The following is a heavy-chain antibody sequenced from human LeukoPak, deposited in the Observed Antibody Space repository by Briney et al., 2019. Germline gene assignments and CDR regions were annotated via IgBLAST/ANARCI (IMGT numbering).Heavy chain of an antibody. J-gene: IGHJ4*02. D-gene: IGHD5-18*01. CDR1: GFTFSSYG. V-gene: IGHV3-30*02. CDR3: ATTGGYSYGKGHYFDY. Sequence: GGSLRLSCAASGFTFSSYGMHWVRQAPGKGLEWVAFIRYDGSNKYYADSVKGRFTISRDNSKNTLYLQMNSLRAEDTAVYYCATTGGYSYGKGHYFDYWGQGTLVTVSS. CDR2: IRYDGSNK.